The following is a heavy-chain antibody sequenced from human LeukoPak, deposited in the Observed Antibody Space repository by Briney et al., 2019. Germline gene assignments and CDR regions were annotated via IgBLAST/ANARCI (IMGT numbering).Heavy chain of an antibody. CDR3: ARTQKPPPGVRLRLGELRFHRLGEVDGFDI. Sequence: SETLCLTCTVSGGSISSYYWSGIRQPPGKGLEWIGYIYYSVSTNYNPSLKSRVTISVDTSKNQFSLKLSSVTAADTAVYYCARTQKPPPGVRLRLGELRFHRLGEVDGFDIWGQGTMATVSS. J-gene: IGHJ3*02. CDR1: GGSISSYY. D-gene: IGHD3-16*01. CDR2: IYYSVST. V-gene: IGHV4-59*08.